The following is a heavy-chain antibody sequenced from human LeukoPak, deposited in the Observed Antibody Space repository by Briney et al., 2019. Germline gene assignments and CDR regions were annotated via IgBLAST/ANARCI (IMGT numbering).Heavy chain of an antibody. CDR1: GFTFDDYA. CDR2: ISLKSGSI. D-gene: IGHD5-18*01. CDR3: AKDSGRWVTGYYFDY. J-gene: IGHJ4*02. V-gene: IGHV3-9*01. Sequence: SLRLSCAASGFTFDDYAMHWVRQAPGKGLEWVSGISLKSGSIGYADSVKGRFTISRDNAKNSLYLQMNSLRAEDTALYYCAKDSGRWVTGYYFDYWGQGTLVTVSS.